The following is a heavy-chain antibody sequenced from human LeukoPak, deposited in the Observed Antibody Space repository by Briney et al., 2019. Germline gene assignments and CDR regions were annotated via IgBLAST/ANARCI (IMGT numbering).Heavy chain of an antibody. D-gene: IGHD6-19*01. J-gene: IGHJ4*02. Sequence: PGGSLRLSCAASGFTFSSYSMNWVRQAPGKGLEWVSSISSSSSYIYYADPVKGRFTISRDNAKNSLYLQMNSLRAEDTAVYYCAREIAVAGSGSFDYWGQGTLVTVSS. CDR3: AREIAVAGSGSFDY. CDR2: ISSSSSYI. V-gene: IGHV3-21*01. CDR1: GFTFSSYS.